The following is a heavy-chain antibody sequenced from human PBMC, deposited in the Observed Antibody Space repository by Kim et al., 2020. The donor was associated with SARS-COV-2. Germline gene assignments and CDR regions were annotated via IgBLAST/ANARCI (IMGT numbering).Heavy chain of an antibody. CDR2: IKEDGSEK. V-gene: IGHV3-7*01. Sequence: RGSLRRSCGASGFTFRSYWMNWVRQVPGKGLEWVANIKEDGSEKQYVDFVKGRFTISRDNAKHSLYLQMNSLRIEDTALYYCARTGYSSNSIDYWGQGTLVTVSS. D-gene: IGHD6-13*01. J-gene: IGHJ4*02. CDR3: ARTGYSSNSIDY. CDR1: GFTFRSYW.